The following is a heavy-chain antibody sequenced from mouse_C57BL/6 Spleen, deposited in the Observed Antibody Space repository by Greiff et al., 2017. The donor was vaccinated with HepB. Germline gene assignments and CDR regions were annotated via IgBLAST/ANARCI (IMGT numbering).Heavy chain of an antibody. CDR2: IYPGSGNT. CDR1: GYTFTDYY. D-gene: IGHD2-3*01. J-gene: IGHJ3*01. Sequence: QVQLQQSGAELVRPGASVKLSCKASGYTFTDYYINWVKQRPGQGLEWIARIYPGSGNTYYNEKFKGKATLTAEKSSSTAYMQLSSLTSEDSAVYFCARCDGYPAWYAYWGQGTLVTVAA. V-gene: IGHV1-76*01. CDR3: ARCDGYPAWYAY.